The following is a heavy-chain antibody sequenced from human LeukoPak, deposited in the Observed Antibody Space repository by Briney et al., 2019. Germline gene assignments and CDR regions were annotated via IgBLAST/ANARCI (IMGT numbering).Heavy chain of an antibody. CDR3: ARQPQPEMATITAFDI. D-gene: IGHD5-12*01. CDR2: IYPGDSDT. V-gene: IGHV5-51*01. CDR1: GYSFTSYW. J-gene: IGHJ3*02. Sequence: GESLKISCKGSGYSFTSYWIGWVRQMPGKGLEWMGIIYPGDSDTRYSPSFQGQVTISADKSISTAYLQWSSLKASDTAMYYCARQPQPEMATITAFDIWGQGTMVTVSS.